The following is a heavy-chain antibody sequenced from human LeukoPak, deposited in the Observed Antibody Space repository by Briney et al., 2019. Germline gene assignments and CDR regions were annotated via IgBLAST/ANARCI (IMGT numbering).Heavy chain of an antibody. Sequence: GGSLRLSCAASGFTFSRYRMSWVRQAPGKGLEWISYISISSDAIYYADSVKGRFTISRDNAKNSVYLQMNSLRAEDTAVYFCARGAREYDWWGQGTLVTVSS. V-gene: IGHV3-48*01. D-gene: IGHD2/OR15-2a*01. CDR2: ISISSDAI. CDR1: GFTFSRYR. J-gene: IGHJ4*02. CDR3: ARGAREYDW.